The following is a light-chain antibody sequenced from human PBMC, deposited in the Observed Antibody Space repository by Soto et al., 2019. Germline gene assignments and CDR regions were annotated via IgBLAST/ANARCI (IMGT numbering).Light chain of an antibody. Sequence: SSPTQPAPLSGSPGQSIALSSPGNNNYVGAFNYVSWYQQHPGKAPKFMIFDVSSRPSGVSDRFSGSKSGNTASLTISGLQTEDEADYYCASYTTSSTYVFGTGTKVTVL. CDR1: NNYVGAFNY. CDR2: DVS. CDR3: ASYTTSSTYV. J-gene: IGLJ1*01. V-gene: IGLV2-14*03.